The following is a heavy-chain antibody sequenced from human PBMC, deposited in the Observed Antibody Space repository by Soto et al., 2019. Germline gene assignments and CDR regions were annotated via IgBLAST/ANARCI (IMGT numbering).Heavy chain of an antibody. CDR2: ISAYNGNT. D-gene: IGHD2-15*01. V-gene: IGHV1-18*03. Sequence: ASVKVSCTASGYTFTSYGISWVRQAPGQGLEWMGWISAYNGNTNYAQKLQGRATMTTDTSTSTAYMELRSIRSDYMAVYYCARWARTPNWFDPWGKGTLVTV. CDR3: ARWARTPNWFDP. J-gene: IGHJ5*02. CDR1: GYTFTSYG.